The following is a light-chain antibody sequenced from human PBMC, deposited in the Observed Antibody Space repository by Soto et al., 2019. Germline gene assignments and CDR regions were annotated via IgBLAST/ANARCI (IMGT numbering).Light chain of an antibody. Sequence: DIQMTQSPSSLFASVGDRVTITCRASQSISDYLNWFQQKPGKAPKLLIYAASNLQSGVPSKFSGSGSGTDFTLTISSLQPEDFATYYCQQSFIPPVTFGQGTKLEIK. CDR3: QQSFIPPVT. J-gene: IGKJ2*01. CDR1: QSISDY. CDR2: AAS. V-gene: IGKV1-39*01.